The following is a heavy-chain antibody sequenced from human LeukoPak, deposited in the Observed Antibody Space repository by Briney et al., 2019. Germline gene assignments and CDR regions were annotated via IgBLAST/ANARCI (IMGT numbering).Heavy chain of an antibody. CDR1: GGSISSYY. V-gene: IGHV4-59*01. J-gene: IGHJ5*02. Sequence: PSETLSLTCTVSGGSISSYYWSWIRQPPGKGLEWIGYIYYSGSTNYNPSLKSRVTISVDTSKNQFSLKLSSVTAADTAVYYCARHECSSTSCYPGGLIPWGQGTLVTASS. D-gene: IGHD2-2*01. CDR3: ARHECSSTSCYPGGLIP. CDR2: IYYSGST.